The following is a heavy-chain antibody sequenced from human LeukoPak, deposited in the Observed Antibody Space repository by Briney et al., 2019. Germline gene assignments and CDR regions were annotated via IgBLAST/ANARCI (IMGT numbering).Heavy chain of an antibody. CDR3: AELGITMIGGV. CDR2: ISSSSSYT. CDR1: GFTFSDYT. D-gene: IGHD3-10*02. V-gene: IGHV3-21*01. Sequence: GGSLRLSCAASGFTFSDYTINWVRQAPGKGLEWVSVISSSSSYTYYADSVKGRFTISRDNAKNSLYLQMSSLRAEDTAVYYCAELGITMIGGVWGKGTTVTISS. J-gene: IGHJ6*04.